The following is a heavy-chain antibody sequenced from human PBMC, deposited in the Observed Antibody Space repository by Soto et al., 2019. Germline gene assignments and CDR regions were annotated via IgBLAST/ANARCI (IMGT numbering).Heavy chain of an antibody. CDR3: ARTLLGIPSGAFDI. D-gene: IGHD7-27*01. CDR1: GYTFTGYY. V-gene: IGHV1-2*04. Sequence: ASVKVSCKASGYTFTGYYMHWVRQAPGQGLEWMGWINPNSGGTNYAQKFQGWVTMTRDTSISTAYMELSRLRSDDTAVYYCARTLLGIPSGAFDIWGQGTMVTVSS. J-gene: IGHJ3*02. CDR2: INPNSGGT.